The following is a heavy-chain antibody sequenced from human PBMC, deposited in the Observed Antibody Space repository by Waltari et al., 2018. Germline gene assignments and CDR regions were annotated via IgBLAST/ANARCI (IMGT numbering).Heavy chain of an antibody. CDR2: VAGRGAKT. Sequence: EVQVLESGGGLVRPGGSLRVSCAASGFTFSDYAMTWVRQAPGKGLGWFSTVAGRGAKTYYADPVQGRFTISRDNSRSTLYLQMNSLRAEDTAVYYCAKDLAPDIVTVVAANDDGMDVWGQGATVTVSS. J-gene: IGHJ6*02. CDR3: AKDLAPDIVTVVAANDDGMDV. D-gene: IGHD2-15*01. CDR1: GFTFSDYA. V-gene: IGHV3-23*01.